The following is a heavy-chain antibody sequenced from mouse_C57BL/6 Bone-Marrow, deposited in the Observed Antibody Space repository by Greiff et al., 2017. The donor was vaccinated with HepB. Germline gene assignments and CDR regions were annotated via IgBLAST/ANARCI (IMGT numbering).Heavy chain of an antibody. D-gene: IGHD1-1*01. CDR2: INPSSGYT. V-gene: IGHV1-4*01. J-gene: IGHJ4*01. CDR3: ANREKVVAGGYYYAMDY. CDR1: GYTFTSYT. Sequence: QVQLQQSGAELARPGASVKMSCKASGYTFTSYTMHWVKQRPGQGLEWIGYINPSSGYTKYNQKFKDKATLTADKSSSTAYMQLSSLTSEDSAVYYCANREKVVAGGYYYAMDYWGQGTSVTVSS.